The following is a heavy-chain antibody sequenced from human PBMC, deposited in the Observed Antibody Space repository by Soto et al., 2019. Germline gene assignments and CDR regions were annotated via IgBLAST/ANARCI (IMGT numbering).Heavy chain of an antibody. CDR2: IKSKTDGGTT. J-gene: IGHJ4*02. CDR1: GFTFSNAW. D-gene: IGHD4-17*01. Sequence: PGGSLRLSCAASGFTFSNAWMSWVRQAPGKGLEWVGRIKSKTDGGTTDYAAPVKGRFTISRDDSKNTLYLQMNSLKTEDTAVYYCTVGTTDLYYFDYWGQGTLVTVSS. CDR3: TVGTTDLYYFDY. V-gene: IGHV3-15*01.